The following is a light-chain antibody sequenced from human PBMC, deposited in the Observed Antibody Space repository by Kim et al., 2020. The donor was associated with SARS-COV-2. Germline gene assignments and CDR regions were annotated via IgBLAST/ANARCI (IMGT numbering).Light chain of an antibody. CDR3: QQYRNYV. J-gene: IGKJ2*01. Sequence: DIQMTQSPSTLSASVGDRVTITCRASQSIGSRLAWYQQTPGKVPKLLIDDASRLESGHPSRFSGSGSGTEFTLTVSGMQPDEFATYDCQQYRNYVFGQGTKLEI. CDR1: QSIGSR. CDR2: DAS. V-gene: IGKV1-5*01.